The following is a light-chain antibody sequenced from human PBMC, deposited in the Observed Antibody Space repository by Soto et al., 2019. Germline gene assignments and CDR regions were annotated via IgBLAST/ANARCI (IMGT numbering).Light chain of an antibody. CDR1: QDISNY. CDR2: DAS. J-gene: IGKJ3*01. Sequence: DFQMTQSPSSLSASVGDRVTITCQASQDISNYLNWYQQKPGKPPNLLIYDASTLKSGVPSRFSGSRSGTNFTFTITSLQPEDIATYYCQQFHNFPPTFGPGTKV. CDR3: QQFHNFPPT. V-gene: IGKV1-33*01.